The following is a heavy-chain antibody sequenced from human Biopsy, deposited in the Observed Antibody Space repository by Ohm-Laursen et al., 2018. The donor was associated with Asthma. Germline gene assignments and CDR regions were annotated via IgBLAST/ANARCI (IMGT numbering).Heavy chain of an antibody. J-gene: IGHJ4*02. CDR2: INPSGGST. CDR3: ARYGPVGAPSDY. V-gene: IGHV1-46*01. CDR1: GYTFTSYY. D-gene: IGHD1-26*01. Sequence: ASVKVSCKASGYTFTSYYMHWVRQAPGQGLEWMGIINPSGGSTSYAQKFQGRVAMTTDTSTSTAYMELRSLRSDDTAVYYCARYGPVGAPSDYWGQGTLVTVSS.